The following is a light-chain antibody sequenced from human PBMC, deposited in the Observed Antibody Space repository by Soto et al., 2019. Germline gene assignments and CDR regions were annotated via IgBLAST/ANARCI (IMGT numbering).Light chain of an antibody. Sequence: SYELTQPPSVSVAPGQAARIACGGNNIGSKSVHWYQQKPGQAPVMVVYDDSDRPSGIPERFSGSNSGDTATLTISGVEPGDEADYYCQVWDRGSDHYVFGSGTKLTV. V-gene: IGLV3-21*02. CDR2: DDS. J-gene: IGLJ1*01. CDR1: NIGSKS. CDR3: QVWDRGSDHYV.